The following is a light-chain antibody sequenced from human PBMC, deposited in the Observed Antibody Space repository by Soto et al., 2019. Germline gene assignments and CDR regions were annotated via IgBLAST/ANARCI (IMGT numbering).Light chain of an antibody. V-gene: IGKV1-6*01. CDR2: AAS. CDR1: QGIRTD. CDR3: LQDFNYPLT. J-gene: IGKJ4*01. Sequence: AIQMTQSPSSLSASIGDRVTITCRASQGIRTDLGWYQQKPGKAPKLLIYAASSLQSGVPSRFSGSGSGTDFTLTISSLQPEDFATYYCLQDFNYPLTFGGGTKVEIK.